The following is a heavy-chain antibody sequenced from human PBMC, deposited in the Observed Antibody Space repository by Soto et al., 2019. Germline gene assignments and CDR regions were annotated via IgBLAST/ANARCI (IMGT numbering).Heavy chain of an antibody. CDR2: ISYDGSNK. Sequence: QVQLVESGGGVVQPGRSLRLSCAASGFTFSSYAIHWVRQAPGKGLEWVAVISYDGSNKYYADSVKGRFTISRDNSKNTLYLEMNSLRVEDTAVYYGARGGDGYKLFDYWGQGTLVTVSS. CDR3: ARGGDGYKLFDY. D-gene: IGHD6-25*01. CDR1: GFTFSSYA. V-gene: IGHV3-30-3*01. J-gene: IGHJ4*02.